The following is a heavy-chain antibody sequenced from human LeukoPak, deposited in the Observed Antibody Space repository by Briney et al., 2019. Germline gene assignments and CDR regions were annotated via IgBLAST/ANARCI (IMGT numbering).Heavy chain of an antibody. CDR1: GGSISSGDYY. CDR2: ISSSGST. V-gene: IGHV4-61*02. Sequence: SETLSLTCTVSGGSISSGDYYWSWIRQPAGKGLEWIGRISSSGSTDYNPSLKSRVTISVDTSKNQFSLKLSSVTAADTAVYFCARGPYSYDSSGAFDIWGQGTMVTVSS. J-gene: IGHJ3*02. D-gene: IGHD3-22*01. CDR3: ARGPYSYDSSGAFDI.